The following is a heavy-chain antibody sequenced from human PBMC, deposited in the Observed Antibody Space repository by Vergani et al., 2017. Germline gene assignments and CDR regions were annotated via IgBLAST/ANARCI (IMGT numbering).Heavy chain of an antibody. CDR1: GASIRSSNYY. CDR2: IYYSGST. CDR3: AGHSTVEWLVKLGWIDP. J-gene: IGHJ5*02. D-gene: IGHD6-19*01. Sequence: QLQLQESGPGLVKPSATLSLTCSVSGASIRSSNYYWGWIRQPPGKGLELIASIYYSGSTYYNPSLKSRVTISVDTSKNQFSLKLSSVTAAETAVYFCAGHSTVEWLVKLGWIDPWGQGILFTVSS. V-gene: IGHV4-39*01.